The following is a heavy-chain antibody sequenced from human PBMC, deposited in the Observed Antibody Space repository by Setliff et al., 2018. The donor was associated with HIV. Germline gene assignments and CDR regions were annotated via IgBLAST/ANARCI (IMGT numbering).Heavy chain of an antibody. Sequence: ASVKVSCKASGYTFSRYDVTWVRQAPGQGLEWMGGISGHNGDTEYPQKFQGRVTMTTDTSTSTAYMELRSLRSDDTAVYYCARDGFRPGYSSGWSDYWGQGTLVTVS. D-gene: IGHD6-19*01. V-gene: IGHV1-18*01. J-gene: IGHJ4*02. CDR2: ISGHNGDT. CDR3: ARDGFRPGYSSGWSDY. CDR1: GYTFSRYD.